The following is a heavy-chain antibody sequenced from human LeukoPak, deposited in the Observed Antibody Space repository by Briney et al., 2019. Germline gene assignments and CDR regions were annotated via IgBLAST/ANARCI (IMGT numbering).Heavy chain of an antibody. V-gene: IGHV1-3*01. J-gene: IGHJ4*02. CDR2: INAGNGNT. CDR1: GYTFTSYA. Sequence: ASVKVSCKASGYTFTSYAMHWVRQAPGQRLEWMGWINAGNGNTKYSQKFQGRVTITRDTSASTAYMELSSLRSEDTAVYYCARGPFDWLWYFDYWGQGTLVTVSS. CDR3: ARGPFDWLWYFDY. D-gene: IGHD3-9*01.